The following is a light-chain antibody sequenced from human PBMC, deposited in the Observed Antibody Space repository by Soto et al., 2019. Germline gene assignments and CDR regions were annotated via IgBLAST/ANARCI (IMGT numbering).Light chain of an antibody. V-gene: IGKV1-5*03. CDR2: KAS. CDR3: QEDNRYPLT. CDR1: QTISSW. Sequence: DIQMPQSPSTLSASVGARVTITCRASQTISSWLAWYQQKPGKAPKLLIYKASTLESGVTSRFSGSGSGTEFTLTISSLQPDDFATYYCQEDNRYPLTFGGGPKVEIK. J-gene: IGKJ4*01.